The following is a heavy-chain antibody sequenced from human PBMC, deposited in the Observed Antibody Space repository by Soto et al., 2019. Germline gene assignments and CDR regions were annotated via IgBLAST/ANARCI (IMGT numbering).Heavy chain of an antibody. J-gene: IGHJ4*02. Sequence: SETLSLTCTVSGGSISSYYWSWIRQPPGKGLEWIGYIYYTGSTNYNPSLKSRVTISVDTSKNQFSLKLSSVTAADTAVYYCARILAAAELYFFDYWGQGTLVTVSS. CDR1: GGSISSYY. D-gene: IGHD6-13*01. V-gene: IGHV4-59*01. CDR2: IYYTGST. CDR3: ARILAAAELYFFDY.